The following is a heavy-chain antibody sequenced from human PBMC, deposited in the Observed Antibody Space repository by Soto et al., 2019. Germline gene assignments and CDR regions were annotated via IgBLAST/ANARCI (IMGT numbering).Heavy chain of an antibody. CDR2: RYYSEST. V-gene: IGHV4-31*02. Sequence: ALSLTXTVSGGSMTTGGYYWSWIRQLPGKGLEWIGHRYYSESTYYNPSLKSRVSISLDTSKNQFSLKLSFVTAADTAMYYCARTKCSGGSCYSWSLDYWGQGTPVTVSS. J-gene: IGHJ4*02. CDR3: ARTKCSGGSCYSWSLDY. D-gene: IGHD2-15*01. CDR1: GGSMTTGGYY.